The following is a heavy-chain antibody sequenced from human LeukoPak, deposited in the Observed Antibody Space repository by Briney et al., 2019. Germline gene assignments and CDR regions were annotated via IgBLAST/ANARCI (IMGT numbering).Heavy chain of an antibody. CDR1: GFSFSVYE. J-gene: IGHJ4*02. CDR3: AKTSGSYSNFDC. V-gene: IGHV3-23*01. Sequence: GGSLRLSCAASGFSFSVYEIHWVRQAPGKGLEWVSTIGGVASNTYYADSVKGRFTISRDNSKNMLDLQMNGLRAEDTAMYYCAKTSGSYSNFDCWGQGILVTVSS. D-gene: IGHD3-22*01. CDR2: IGGVASNT.